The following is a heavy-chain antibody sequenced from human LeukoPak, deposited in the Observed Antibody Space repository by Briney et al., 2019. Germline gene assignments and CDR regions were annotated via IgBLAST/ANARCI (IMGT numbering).Heavy chain of an antibody. CDR2: IYTSGST. Sequence: PSETLSLTCTVSGGSISSYYWSWIRQPAGKGLEWIGRIYTSGSTNYNPSLKSRVTISVDTSKNQFSLKLSSVTAADTAVYYCARDLRGEHYYDSSGLDAFDIWGQGTMVTVSS. J-gene: IGHJ3*02. CDR3: ARDLRGEHYYDSSGLDAFDI. CDR1: GGSISSYY. D-gene: IGHD3-22*01. V-gene: IGHV4-4*07.